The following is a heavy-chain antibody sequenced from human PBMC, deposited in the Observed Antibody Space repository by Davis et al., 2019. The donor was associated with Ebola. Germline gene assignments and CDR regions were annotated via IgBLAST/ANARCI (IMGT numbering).Heavy chain of an antibody. J-gene: IGHJ4*02. CDR2: ISYDGSNK. Sequence: PGGSLRLSCAASGFTFSSYAMHWVRQAPGKGLEWVAVISYDGSNKYYADSVKGRFAISRDNSKNTLYLQMNSLRAEDTAVYYCAGSPYDFWSGYIDYWGQGTLVTVSS. CDR3: AGSPYDFWSGYIDY. D-gene: IGHD3-3*01. CDR1: GFTFSSYA. V-gene: IGHV3-30*09.